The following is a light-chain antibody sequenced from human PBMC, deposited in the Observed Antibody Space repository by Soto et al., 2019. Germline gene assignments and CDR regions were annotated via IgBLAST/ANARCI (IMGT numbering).Light chain of an antibody. J-gene: IGKJ5*01. V-gene: IGKV3-11*01. Sequence: VALTHSPVTPSLSPGDRATLPGRASQSFRGLLAWYQQKTGQAPRLLIYDTYNRATGTPPRFSGSGSGTDFPLTISILPHDDSAVYYCTQRHKCPITFGQGTRLEIK. CDR1: QSFRGL. CDR2: DTY. CDR3: TQRHKCPIT.